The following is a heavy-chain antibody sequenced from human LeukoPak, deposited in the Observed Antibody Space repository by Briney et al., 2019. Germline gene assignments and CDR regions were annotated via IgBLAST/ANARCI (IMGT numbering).Heavy chain of an antibody. J-gene: IGHJ4*02. V-gene: IGHV4-39*01. CDR2: IYYSGST. CDR1: GDSISSSSSY. CDR3: GRRSRSTWNYRRGDY. D-gene: IGHD1-7*01. Sequence: PSETLSLTCTVSGDSISSSSSYWGWIRQPPGEGLEWIGSIYYSGSTYYNPSLKSRVTISVDTSKNQFSLKLTSVTAADTAVYSCGRRSRSTWNYRRGDYWGQGTLVTVSS.